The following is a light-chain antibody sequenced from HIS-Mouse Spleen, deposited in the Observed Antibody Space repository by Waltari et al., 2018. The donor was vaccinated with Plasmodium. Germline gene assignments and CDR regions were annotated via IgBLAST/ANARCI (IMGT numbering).Light chain of an antibody. CDR1: KLGDKY. V-gene: IGLV3-1*01. CDR3: QAWDSSTVV. Sequence: SYELTQPPSVSVSPGQTASITCSGDKLGDKYACWYQQKPGQSPVLVIYQDSKRPSGIPERVSGSNSGNTATLTISGTQAMEEADYYGQAWDSSTVVFGGGTKLTVL. CDR2: QDS. J-gene: IGLJ2*01.